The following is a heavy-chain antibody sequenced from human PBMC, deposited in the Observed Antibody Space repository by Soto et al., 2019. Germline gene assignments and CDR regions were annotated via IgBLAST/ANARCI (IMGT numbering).Heavy chain of an antibody. CDR1: GYSFTSYW. D-gene: IGHD6-13*01. Sequence: GESLKISCKGSGYSFTSYWIGWVRQMPGKGLEWMGIIYPGDSDTRYSPSFQGQVTISADKSISTAYLQWSSLKASDTAMYYCAREQQLVQDAFDIWGQGTMVTVSS. CDR2: IYPGDSDT. J-gene: IGHJ3*02. V-gene: IGHV5-51*01. CDR3: AREQQLVQDAFDI.